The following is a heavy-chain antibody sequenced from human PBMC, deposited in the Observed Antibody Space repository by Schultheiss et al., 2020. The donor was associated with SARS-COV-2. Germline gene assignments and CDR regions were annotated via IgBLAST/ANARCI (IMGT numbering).Heavy chain of an antibody. CDR1: GFTFSSYG. CDR3: ARDGYIVLMVYAEYGMDV. D-gene: IGHD2-8*01. J-gene: IGHJ6*02. V-gene: IGHV3-48*04. Sequence: GGSLRLSCAASGFTFSSYGMHWVRQAPGKGLEWVSYISSSGSTIYYADSVKGRFTISRDNAKNSLYLQMNSLRAEDTAVYYCARDGYIVLMVYAEYGMDVWGQGTTVTVSS. CDR2: ISSSGSTI.